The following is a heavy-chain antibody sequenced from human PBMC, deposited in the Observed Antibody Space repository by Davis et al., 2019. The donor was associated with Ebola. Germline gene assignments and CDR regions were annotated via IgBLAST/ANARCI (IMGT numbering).Heavy chain of an antibody. CDR2: MYSSGTT. Sequence: PGGSLRLSCAASGFSVSTKYMNWVRQAPGKGLQWVSIMYSSGTTYYADSVRGRFTISRDTSQNTLFLQMNSLRPEDTAVYFCARSRGSWGYYYYGMDFWGQGTTVTVSS. D-gene: IGHD7-27*01. V-gene: IGHV3-66*03. CDR3: ARSRGSWGYYYYGMDF. CDR1: GFSVSTKY. J-gene: IGHJ6*02.